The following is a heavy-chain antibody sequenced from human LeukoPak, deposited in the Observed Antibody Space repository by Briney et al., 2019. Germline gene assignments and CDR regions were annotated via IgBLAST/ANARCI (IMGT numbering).Heavy chain of an antibody. V-gene: IGHV3-23*01. J-gene: IGHJ4*02. CDR1: GFTLRSYD. CDR3: AKEYSGYDFDY. Sequence: GGSLRLSCAASGFTLRSYDMSWVRQAPGKGLEWVAATSGSGGNTYYADSVKGRFTISRDNSKNTLYLQMNSLRAEDTAVYYCAKEYSGYDFDYWGQGTLVTVSS. D-gene: IGHD5-12*01. CDR2: TSGSGGNT.